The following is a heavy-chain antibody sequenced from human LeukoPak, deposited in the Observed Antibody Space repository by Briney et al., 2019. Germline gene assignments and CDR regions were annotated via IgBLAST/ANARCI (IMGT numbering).Heavy chain of an antibody. J-gene: IGHJ4*02. Sequence: ASVKVSCKASGGTFSSYAISWVRQAPGQGLEWMGRIIPIFGTANYAQKFQGRVTITTDESTSTAYMELSSLRSEDTAVYYCARDITPGYYDSSGYYDYWGQGTLVTVPS. CDR1: GGTFSSYA. CDR3: ARDITPGYYDSSGYYDY. D-gene: IGHD3-22*01. V-gene: IGHV1-69*05. CDR2: IIPIFGTA.